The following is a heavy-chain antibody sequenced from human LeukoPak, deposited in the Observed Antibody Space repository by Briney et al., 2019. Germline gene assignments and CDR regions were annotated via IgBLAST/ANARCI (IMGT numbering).Heavy chain of an antibody. V-gene: IGHV1-18*01. J-gene: IGHJ3*02. D-gene: IGHD3-10*01. CDR1: GYTFDTYG. Sequence: ASVKVSCKASGYTFDTYGISWVRQAPGQGLEWMGWTSGYNGHTKYAQKFHDRVTLTTDTSTNTAYMEMRSLRSDDTAVYYCARIQSAGTSDAFDIWGQGTMLTVS. CDR2: TSGYNGHT. CDR3: ARIQSAGTSDAFDI.